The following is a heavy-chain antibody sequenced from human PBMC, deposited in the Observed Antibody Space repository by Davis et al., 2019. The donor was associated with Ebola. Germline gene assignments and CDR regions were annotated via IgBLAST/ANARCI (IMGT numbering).Heavy chain of an antibody. V-gene: IGHV3-23*01. J-gene: IGHJ4*02. CDR3: AKDGCSSTSCYTAFDY. D-gene: IGHD2-2*02. CDR1: GFTFSSYA. CDR2: ISGSGGST. Sequence: GESLKISCAASGFTFSSYAMSWVRQAPGKGLEWVSAISGSGGSTYYADSVKGRFTISRDNSKNTLYLQMNSLRAEDTAVYYCAKDGCSSTSCYTAFDYWGQGTLVTVSS.